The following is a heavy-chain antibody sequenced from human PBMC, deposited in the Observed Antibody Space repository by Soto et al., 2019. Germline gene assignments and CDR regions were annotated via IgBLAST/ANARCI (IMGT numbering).Heavy chain of an antibody. CDR3: ARQIYDSDTGPNFQYYFDS. V-gene: IGHV5-10-1*01. CDR2: IDPSDSYT. Sequence: PGESLKISCEVSGYNFTSYWISWVRQMPGKGLEWMGRIDPSDSYTNYSPSFQGHVTISTDKSINTAYLQWSRLEASDTAMYYCARQIYDSDTGPNFQYYFDSWGQGTPVTVSS. CDR1: GYNFTSYW. D-gene: IGHD3-22*01. J-gene: IGHJ4*02.